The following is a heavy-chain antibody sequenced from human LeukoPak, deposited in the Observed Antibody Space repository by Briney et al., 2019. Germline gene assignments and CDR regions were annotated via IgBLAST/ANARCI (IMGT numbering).Heavy chain of an antibody. CDR3: ARVSSWDYDMLTGSNNLYYFDY. J-gene: IGHJ4*02. CDR2: IYYTGSGSA. Sequence: SETLSLTCTVSGGSISGYYWSWIRQPPGKGLEWIASIYYTGSGSAKYNPSLKSRVSILVDTSQNQFSLKLTSVTAADTAVYYCARVSSWDYDMLTGSNNLYYFDYWGQGTLVTISS. D-gene: IGHD3-9*01. CDR1: GGSISGYY. V-gene: IGHV4-59*01.